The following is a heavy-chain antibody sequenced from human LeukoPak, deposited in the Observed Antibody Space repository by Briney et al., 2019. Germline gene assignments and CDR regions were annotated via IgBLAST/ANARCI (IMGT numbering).Heavy chain of an antibody. CDR3: VRYGRRANDQPFDV. D-gene: IGHD1-1*01. Sequence: GGSLRLSCAASGFTFSSYAMSWVRQAPGKGLEWVSSISGSGGRTHYADSVRGRFTISRDNAKNSLYLQMNSLRAEDTAVYYCVRYGRRANDQPFDVWGQGTMVTVSS. V-gene: IGHV3-23*01. CDR2: ISGSGGRT. J-gene: IGHJ3*01. CDR1: GFTFSSYA.